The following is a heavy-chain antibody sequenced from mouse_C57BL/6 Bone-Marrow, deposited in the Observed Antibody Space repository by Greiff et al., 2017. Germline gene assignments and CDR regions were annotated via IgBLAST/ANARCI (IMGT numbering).Heavy chain of an antibody. Sequence: QVQLQQPGTELVKPGASVKLSCKASGYTFTSYWMNWVKQRPGQGLEWIGHINPSNGGTNYNEKFKSKATLTADKSSSTAYMQLSSLTSVDSAVYYGARVYDGYENYYAMDYWGQGTSVTVSS. CDR1: GYTFTSYW. V-gene: IGHV1-53*01. D-gene: IGHD2-3*01. J-gene: IGHJ4*01. CDR2: INPSNGGT. CDR3: ARVYDGYENYYAMDY.